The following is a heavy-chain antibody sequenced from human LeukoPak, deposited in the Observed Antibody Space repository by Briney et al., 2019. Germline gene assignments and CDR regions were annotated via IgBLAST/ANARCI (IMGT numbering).Heavy chain of an antibody. D-gene: IGHD1-26*01. CDR2: IISSSVYI. V-gene: IGHV3-21*01. CDR3: ARVDSGNYAGFDY. J-gene: IGHJ4*02. Sequence: PGGSLRLSCAASGFTFSSYSMNWVRQAPGKGLEWVSSIISSSVYIYYADSVKGRFTISRDNAKNSLYLQMNSLTADDTAVYYFARVDSGNYAGFDYWGQGTLVTASS. CDR1: GFTFSSYS.